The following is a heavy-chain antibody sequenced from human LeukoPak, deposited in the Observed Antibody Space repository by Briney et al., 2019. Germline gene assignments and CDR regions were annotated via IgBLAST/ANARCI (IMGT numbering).Heavy chain of an antibody. CDR1: GGSISSSSSY. CDR3: ASPGIVAAGTDRGFDY. V-gene: IGHV4-39*07. J-gene: IGHJ4*02. CDR2: IYYSGGT. Sequence: SETLSLTCTVSGGSISSSSSYWGWIRQPPGKGLDWIGSIYYSGGTYYNPSLKSRVTISVDTSKNQFSLKLSSVTAADTAVYYCASPGIVAAGTDRGFDYWGQGALVTVSS. D-gene: IGHD6-13*01.